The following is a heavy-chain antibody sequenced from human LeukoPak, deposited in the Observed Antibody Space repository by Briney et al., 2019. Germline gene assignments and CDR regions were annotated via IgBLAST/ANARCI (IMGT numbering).Heavy chain of an antibody. CDR1: GFTVSSNY. V-gene: IGHV3-53*01. D-gene: IGHD3-22*01. CDR2: IYSGGST. J-gene: IGHJ6*03. CDR3: AKEDGVTMIVVARGMDV. Sequence: GGSLRLSCAASGFTVSSNYMSWVRQAPGKGLEWVSVIYSGGSTYYADSVKGRFTISRDNSKNTLYLQMNSLRAEDTAIYYCAKEDGVTMIVVARGMDVWGKGTTVTVSS.